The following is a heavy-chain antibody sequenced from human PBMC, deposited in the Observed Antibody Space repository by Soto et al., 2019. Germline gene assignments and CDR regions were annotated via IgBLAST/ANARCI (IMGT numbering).Heavy chain of an antibody. Sequence: QVQLQESGPGLVKPSEPLSLTCTVSGGSVSSGSYYWSWIRQPPGKGLEWIGYIYYSGSTNYNPSLKSRVTISVDTSKNQFSLKLNSVTAADTAVYYCASYSSGWYDVSYWGQGTLVTVSS. V-gene: IGHV4-61*01. CDR3: ASYSSGWYDVSY. J-gene: IGHJ4*02. D-gene: IGHD6-19*01. CDR2: IYYSGST. CDR1: GGSVSSGSYY.